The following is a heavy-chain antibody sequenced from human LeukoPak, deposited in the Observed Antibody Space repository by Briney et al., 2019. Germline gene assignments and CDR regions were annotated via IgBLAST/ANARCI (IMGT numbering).Heavy chain of an antibody. CDR2: INPNSGGT. CDR3: ARDLYYASEGDY. J-gene: IGHJ4*02. V-gene: IGHV1-2*02. D-gene: IGHD3-10*01. CDR1: GYTFTGYY. Sequence: VASVKVSCKASGYTFTGYYMHWVRQAPGQGLEWMGWINPNSGGTNYAQKFQGRVTMTRDTSISTAYMELSRLRSDDTAVYYCARDLYYASEGDYWGQGTLVTVSS.